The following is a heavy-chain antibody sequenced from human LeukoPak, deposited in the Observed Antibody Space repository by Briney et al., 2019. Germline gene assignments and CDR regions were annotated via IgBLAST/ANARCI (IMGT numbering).Heavy chain of an antibody. V-gene: IGHV1-8*03. CDR3: AKDQAPNRYSGSFLHS. Sequence: GASVKVSCKASGYTFTRYDINWVRQATGQGLEWMGWVNPKSGYTGYAQKFQGRVTITRDTSINTAYMELSSLTSEDTAVYYCAKDQAPNRYSGSFLHSWGQGTLVTVSS. J-gene: IGHJ4*02. CDR1: GYTFTRYD. D-gene: IGHD1-26*01. CDR2: VNPKSGYT.